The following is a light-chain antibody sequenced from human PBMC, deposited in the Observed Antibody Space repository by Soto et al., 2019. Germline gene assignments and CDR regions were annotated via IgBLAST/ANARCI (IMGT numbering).Light chain of an antibody. CDR3: QQYRDLPQT. CDR1: QSVRSNY. V-gene: IGKV3-20*01. J-gene: IGKJ1*01. CDR2: NSS. Sequence: ETVLTQSPGTLSLSPGERATLSCRASQSVRSNYLAWYQQKLGQAPRLLIYNSSTRATGIPDRFSGSASGTDFTLTISRLEPEDFALYYCQQYRDLPQTFGQGTKV.